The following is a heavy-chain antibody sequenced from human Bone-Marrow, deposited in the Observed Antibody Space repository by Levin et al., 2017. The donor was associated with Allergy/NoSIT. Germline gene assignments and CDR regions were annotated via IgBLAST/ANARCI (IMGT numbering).Heavy chain of an antibody. D-gene: IGHD6-13*01. CDR3: AKVHSGIAAAVSGAFDI. CDR1: GFTFSSYA. Sequence: TGGSLRLSCAASGFTFSSYAMSWVRQAPGKGLEWVSAISGSGGSTYYADSVKGRFTISRDNSKNTLYLQMNSLRAEDTAVYYCAKVHSGIAAAVSGAFDIWGQGTMVTVSS. J-gene: IGHJ3*02. CDR2: ISGSGGST. V-gene: IGHV3-23*01.